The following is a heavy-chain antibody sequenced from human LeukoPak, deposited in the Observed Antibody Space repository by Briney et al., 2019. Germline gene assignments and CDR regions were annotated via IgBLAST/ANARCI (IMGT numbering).Heavy chain of an antibody. J-gene: IGHJ6*02. Sequence: SETLSLTCTVSGGSISSSSYYWGWIRQPPGKGLEWIGSIYHSGSTYYNPSLKSRVTISVDTSKNQFSLKLSSVTAADTAVYYCARVSVVATISYYYGMDVWGQGTTVTVSS. D-gene: IGHD5-12*01. CDR3: ARVSVVATISYYYGMDV. CDR1: GGSISSSSYY. V-gene: IGHV4-39*07. CDR2: IYHSGST.